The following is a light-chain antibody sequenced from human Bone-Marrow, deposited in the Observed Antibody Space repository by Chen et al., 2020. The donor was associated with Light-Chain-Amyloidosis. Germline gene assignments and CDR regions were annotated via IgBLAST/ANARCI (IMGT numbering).Light chain of an antibody. CDR2: GAS. CDR3: QQYNNWPLT. Sequence: VMTQSQATLSASPGERATLSCRASQSVGGDVAWYQQKPGQAPRLLIYGASTRATGIPVRFSGSGSRTEFTLTISSLQSEDFAVYYCQQYNNWPLTFGGGTKVEIK. J-gene: IGKJ4*01. V-gene: IGKV3-15*01. CDR1: QSVGGD.